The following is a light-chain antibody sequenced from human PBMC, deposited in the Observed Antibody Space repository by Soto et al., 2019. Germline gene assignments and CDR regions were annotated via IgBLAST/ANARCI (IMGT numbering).Light chain of an antibody. CDR2: DAS. Sequence: EIVLTQSPVTLSLSPGERATLSCRASQSIDSDLVWYQQKPGQAPRLLIYDASNRATGIPARCSGSGSGTDFTLTISSLEPEDFAVYFCQQRDSWPLTFGGGTKVEI. J-gene: IGKJ4*01. V-gene: IGKV3-11*01. CDR1: QSIDSD. CDR3: QQRDSWPLT.